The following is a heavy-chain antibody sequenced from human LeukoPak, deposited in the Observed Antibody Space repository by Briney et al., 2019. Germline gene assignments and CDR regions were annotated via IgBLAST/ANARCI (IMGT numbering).Heavy chain of an antibody. D-gene: IGHD3-10*01. CDR1: EFTFGNYW. J-gene: IGHJ4*02. Sequence: PGGSLRLSCAASEFTFGNYWMSWVRQVPGKGPEWVANIRQDGNEFYYVDSVKGRFTISRDNSKNTLYLQMNSLRAEDTAVYYCAKVEVRGADWGQGTLVTVSS. CDR2: IRQDGNEF. V-gene: IGHV3-7*03. CDR3: AKVEVRGAD.